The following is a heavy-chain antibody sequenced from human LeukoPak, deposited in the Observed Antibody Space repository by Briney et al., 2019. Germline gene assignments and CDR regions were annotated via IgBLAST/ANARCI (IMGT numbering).Heavy chain of an antibody. CDR2: IYHSGST. CDR3: ARVSVWGSYLHPDAFDI. J-gene: IGHJ3*02. Sequence: SETLSLTCAVSGGSISSGGYSWSWIRQPPGTGLEWIGYIYHSGSTYYNPSLKSRVTISVDRSKNQFSLKLSSVTAADTAVYYCARVSVWGSYLHPDAFDIWGQGTMVTVSS. D-gene: IGHD3-16*02. CDR1: GGSISSGGYS. V-gene: IGHV4-30-2*01.